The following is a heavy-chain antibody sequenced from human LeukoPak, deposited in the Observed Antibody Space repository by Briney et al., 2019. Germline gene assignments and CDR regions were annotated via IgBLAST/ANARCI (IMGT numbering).Heavy chain of an antibody. CDR1: GGSFSGYY. D-gene: IGHD3-22*01. V-gene: IGHV4-34*01. CDR2: INHSGST. CDR3: ARGADSSGYYSIFYFDY. Sequence: SETLSLTCAVYGGSFSGYYWSWIRQPPGKGLECIGEINHSGSTNYNPSLKSRVTISVDTSKNQFSLKLSSVTAADTAVYYCARGADSSGYYSIFYFDYWGQGTLVTVSS. J-gene: IGHJ4*02.